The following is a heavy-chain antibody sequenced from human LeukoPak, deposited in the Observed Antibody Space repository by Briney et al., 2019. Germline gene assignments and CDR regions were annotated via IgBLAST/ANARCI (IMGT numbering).Heavy chain of an antibody. Sequence: SVKVSCKASGGTFSSYAISWVRQAPGQGLEWMGGIIPIFGTANYAQKFQGRATITADESTSTAYMELSSLRSEDTAVYYCARYYYDSSGYYYYFDYWGQGTLVTVSS. CDR2: IIPIFGTA. CDR1: GGTFSSYA. J-gene: IGHJ4*02. D-gene: IGHD3-22*01. CDR3: ARYYYDSSGYYYYFDY. V-gene: IGHV1-69*01.